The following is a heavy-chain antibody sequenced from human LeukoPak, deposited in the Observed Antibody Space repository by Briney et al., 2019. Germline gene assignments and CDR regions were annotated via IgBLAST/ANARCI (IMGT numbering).Heavy chain of an antibody. D-gene: IGHD1-26*01. V-gene: IGHV3-30*15. Sequence: GGSLRLSCAASGFTFSRYAMHWVRQAPGKGLEWVAVTSPDGNEKYYADSVKGRFTISRDNSKNTLYLQMSSLRAEDTAVYYCARRYSRGAFDIWGQGTMVTVSS. CDR2: TSPDGNEK. CDR3: ARRYSRGAFDI. CDR1: GFTFSRYA. J-gene: IGHJ3*02.